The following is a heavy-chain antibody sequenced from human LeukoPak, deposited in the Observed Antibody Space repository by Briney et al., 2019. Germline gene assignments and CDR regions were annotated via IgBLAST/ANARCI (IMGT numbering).Heavy chain of an antibody. Sequence: PGGSLRLSCAASGFTFTSYSVNWVRQAPGKGLEWVSSISYSSSHIYYADSVKGRFTISRDNAKNSLYLQMNSLRVEDTAVYYCARGEAVAGGGLFDYWGQGTLVTVSS. CDR2: ISYSSSHI. J-gene: IGHJ4*02. CDR1: GFTFTSYS. CDR3: ARGEAVAGGGLFDY. V-gene: IGHV3-21*01. D-gene: IGHD6-19*01.